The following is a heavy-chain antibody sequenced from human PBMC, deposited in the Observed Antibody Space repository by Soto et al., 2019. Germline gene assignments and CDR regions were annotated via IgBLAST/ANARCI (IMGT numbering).Heavy chain of an antibody. J-gene: IGHJ4*02. CDR2: ISWNSGSI. D-gene: IGHD3-9*01. Sequence: EVQLVESGGGLVQPGRSLRLYCAASGFTFDDYAMHWVRQAPGKGLEWVSGISWNSGSIGYADSVKGRFTISRDNAKNSLYLQMNSLRAEDTALYYCAKDLAVRYFYWLSVWGQGTLVTVSS. CDR3: AKDLAVRYFYWLSV. CDR1: GFTFDDYA. V-gene: IGHV3-9*01.